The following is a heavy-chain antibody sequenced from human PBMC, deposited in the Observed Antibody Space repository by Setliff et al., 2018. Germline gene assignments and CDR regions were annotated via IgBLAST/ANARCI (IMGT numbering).Heavy chain of an antibody. Sequence: PSETLSLTCSVYGESFSNNYWSWIRQSPGRGLEWIGESNHGGSTSYNPSLKSRLTMSVDTSKNQFSLKLTSVTAADSAVYYCARLGGLLVATMPFDYWGQGIPVTVSS. CDR1: GESFSNNY. J-gene: IGHJ4*02. V-gene: IGHV4-34*01. CDR3: ARLGGLLVATMPFDY. CDR2: SNHGGST. D-gene: IGHD5-12*01.